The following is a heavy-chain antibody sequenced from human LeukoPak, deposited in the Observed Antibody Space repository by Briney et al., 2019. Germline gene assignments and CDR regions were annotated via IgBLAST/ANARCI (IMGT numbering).Heavy chain of an antibody. J-gene: IGHJ4*02. V-gene: IGHV3-48*01. CDR3: AKLVGGFATDF. Sequence: GGSLRLSCAASGFTFSSYSMNWVRQAPGKGLEWVSYISSSSSTIYYADSVKGRFTISRDNAKNSLYLQMNSLRAEDTAVYYCAKLVGGFATDFWGQGTLVTVSS. D-gene: IGHD1-26*01. CDR2: ISSSSSTI. CDR1: GFTFSSYS.